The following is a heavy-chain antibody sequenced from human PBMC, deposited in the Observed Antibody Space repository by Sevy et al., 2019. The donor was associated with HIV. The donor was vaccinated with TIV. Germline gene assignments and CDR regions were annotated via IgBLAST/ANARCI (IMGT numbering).Heavy chain of an antibody. Sequence: ASVKVSCKASGYTFTGYYMHWVRQAPGQGLEWMGWINPNSGGTNYAQKFQGRVTMTRDTSISTAYMEVSRLRSDDTAVYYCASGVHDSSGSYYYYYYMDVWGKGTTVTVSS. V-gene: IGHV1-2*02. CDR1: GYTFTGYY. D-gene: IGHD3-22*01. J-gene: IGHJ6*03. CDR3: ASGVHDSSGSYYYYYYMDV. CDR2: INPNSGGT.